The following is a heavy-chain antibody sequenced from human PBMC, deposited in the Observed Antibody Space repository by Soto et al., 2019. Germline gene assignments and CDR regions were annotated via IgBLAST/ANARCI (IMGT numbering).Heavy chain of an antibody. CDR1: GYTFTSYA. CDR2: INAGNGNT. CDR3: AKVFSSGWYFDY. V-gene: IGHV1-3*01. Sequence: ASVKVSCKASGYTFTSYAMHWVRRAPGQRLEWMGWINAGNGNTKYSQKFQGRVTITRDTSASTAYMELSSLRSEDTAVYYCAKVFSSGWYFDYWGQGTQVTVSS. D-gene: IGHD6-19*01. J-gene: IGHJ4*02.